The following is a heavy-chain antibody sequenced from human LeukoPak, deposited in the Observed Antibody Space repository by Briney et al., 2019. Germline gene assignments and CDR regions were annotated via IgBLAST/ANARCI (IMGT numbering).Heavy chain of an antibody. D-gene: IGHD1-26*01. CDR3: ARDEWGDAFDI. J-gene: IGHJ3*02. CDR2: ISSSSSYI. Sequence: GGSLRLSCAASGFTFSRYSMNWVRQAPGKGLEGVSSISSSSSYIHSADSGRGRFTISRDNAKNSLFLQMNSLRAEDTAVYYCARDEWGDAFDIWGQGTMVTVFS. CDR1: GFTFSRYS. V-gene: IGHV3-21*01.